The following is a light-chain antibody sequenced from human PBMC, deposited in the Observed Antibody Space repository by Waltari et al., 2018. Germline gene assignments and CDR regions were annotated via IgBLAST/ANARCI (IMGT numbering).Light chain of an antibody. CDR1: RNVGTN. J-gene: IGKJ2*01. CDR2: GAS. Sequence: EIVLTQSPGTLSLSPGERATLSCRASRNVGTNLAWYQQKPGQAPRLLIYGASTRATGIPARFSGSGAGTEGTLIISSLQSEDFAVYYCQQYNYWPPAYTFGQGTKLEIK. CDR3: QQYNYWPPAYT. V-gene: IGKV3-15*01.